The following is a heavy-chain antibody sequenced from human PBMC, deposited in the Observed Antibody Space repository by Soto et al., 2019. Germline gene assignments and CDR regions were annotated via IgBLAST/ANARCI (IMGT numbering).Heavy chain of an antibody. Sequence: QVQLQESGPGLVKPSQTLSLTCTVSGGSISSGDYYWSWIRQPPGKGLEWIGYIYYSGSTYYNPSLKSRVTISVDTSKNQFSLKLSSVTAADTAVYYFARDPRRCSGGSCYPEAWFDPWGQGTLVTVSS. J-gene: IGHJ5*02. CDR2: IYYSGST. V-gene: IGHV4-30-4*01. CDR1: GGSISSGDYY. CDR3: ARDPRRCSGGSCYPEAWFDP. D-gene: IGHD2-15*01.